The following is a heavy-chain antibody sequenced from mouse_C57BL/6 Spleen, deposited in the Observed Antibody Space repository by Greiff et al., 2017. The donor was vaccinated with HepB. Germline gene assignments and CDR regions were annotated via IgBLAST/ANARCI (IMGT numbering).Heavy chain of an antibody. D-gene: IGHD1-1*01. V-gene: IGHV1-26*01. J-gene: IGHJ3*01. Sequence: VQLQQSGPELVKPGASVKISCKASGYTFTDYYMNWVKQSHGKSLEWIGDINPNNGGTSYNQKFKGKATLTVDKSSSTAYMELRSLTSEDSAVDYCASPYGSSSWFAYWGQGTLVTVSA. CDR2: INPNNGGT. CDR1: GYTFTDYY. CDR3: ASPYGSSSWFAY.